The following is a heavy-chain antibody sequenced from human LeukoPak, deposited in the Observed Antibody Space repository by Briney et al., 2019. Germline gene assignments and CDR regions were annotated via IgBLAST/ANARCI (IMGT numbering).Heavy chain of an antibody. V-gene: IGHV3-43*02. Sequence: PGGSLRLSCAASGFTFDDYAMHWVRQAPGKGLEWVSLISGDGGSTYYADSVKGRFTISRDNSKNSLYLQMSSLRTEDTALYYCAKTTYYYDSSGYYYNWGQGTLVTVSS. D-gene: IGHD3-22*01. CDR1: GFTFDDYA. CDR2: ISGDGGST. CDR3: AKTTYYYDSSGYYYN. J-gene: IGHJ4*02.